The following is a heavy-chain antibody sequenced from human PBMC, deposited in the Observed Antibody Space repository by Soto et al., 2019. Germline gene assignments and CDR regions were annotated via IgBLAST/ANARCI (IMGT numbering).Heavy chain of an antibody. Sequence: QVQLQESGPGLVKPSQTLSLTCTVSGGSISSGDYYWSWIRQPPGKGLEWIGYIYHCGSTYYNPSLKSRVTISVDTSKTQFSLKLSSVTAADTAVYYCARERPDGARLDPWGQGTLVTVSS. CDR2: IYHCGST. CDR1: GGSISSGDYY. J-gene: IGHJ5*02. V-gene: IGHV4-30-4*01. D-gene: IGHD6-6*01. CDR3: ARERPDGARLDP.